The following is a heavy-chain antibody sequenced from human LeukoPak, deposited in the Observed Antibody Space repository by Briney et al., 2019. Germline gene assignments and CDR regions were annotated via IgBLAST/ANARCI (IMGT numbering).Heavy chain of an antibody. Sequence: GGSLTLSCAASGFSFSSYEMSWVRRAPGKGLEWVSYISSSGSTIYYADSVKSRYTISRDNAKNTLYLQMNSLRAEDTAVYYCARDNYDSSGYYFDWGQGTLVTVSS. CDR3: ARDNYDSSGYYFD. V-gene: IGHV3-48*03. CDR1: GFSFSSYE. D-gene: IGHD3-22*01. J-gene: IGHJ4*02. CDR2: ISSSGSTI.